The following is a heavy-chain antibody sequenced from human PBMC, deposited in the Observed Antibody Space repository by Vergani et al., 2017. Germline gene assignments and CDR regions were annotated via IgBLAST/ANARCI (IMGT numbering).Heavy chain of an antibody. V-gene: IGHV3-7*01. CDR1: GFISSSYW. Sequence: EGQLVESGGDWVQRGGSLRLSCAASGFISSSYWMSWVRQAPGKGLEWVANVNQDGSEIYYVDSVRGRFTISRDNAKNSIYLQMNSLRAEDSAVYFCVRVPLIRRGSGNYGINNYHGMDVWGQGTTVIVSS. CDR3: VRVPLIRRGSGNYGINNYHGMDV. CDR2: VNQDGSEI. D-gene: IGHD3-10*01. J-gene: IGHJ6*02.